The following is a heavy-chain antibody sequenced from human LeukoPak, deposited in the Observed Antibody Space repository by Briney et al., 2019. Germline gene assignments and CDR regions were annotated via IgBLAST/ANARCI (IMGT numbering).Heavy chain of an antibody. CDR3: AKDSRDAMFRGVIIGY. J-gene: IGHJ4*02. CDR1: GFTFDDYA. Sequence: GGSLRLSCAASGFTFDDYAMHWVRQAPGKGLEWVSGISWNSGSIGYADSVKGRFTISRENAKKSLYLQMNSLRAEDTALYYCAKDSRDAMFRGVIIGYWGQGTLVTVSS. D-gene: IGHD3-10*01. V-gene: IGHV3-9*01. CDR2: ISWNSGSI.